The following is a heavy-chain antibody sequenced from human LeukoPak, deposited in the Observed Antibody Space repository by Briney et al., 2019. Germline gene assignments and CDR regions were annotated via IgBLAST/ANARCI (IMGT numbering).Heavy chain of an antibody. D-gene: IGHD6-19*01. Sequence: GGSLRLSCAASGFTFSSYAMSWVRQAPGKRLEWVSAISGSGGSTHYADSVKGRFTISRDNAKNSLYLQMNSLRAEDTAVYYCARDSSGWYHWFDPWGQGTLVTVSS. CDR2: ISGSGGST. J-gene: IGHJ5*02. CDR3: ARDSSGWYHWFDP. CDR1: GFTFSSYA. V-gene: IGHV3-23*01.